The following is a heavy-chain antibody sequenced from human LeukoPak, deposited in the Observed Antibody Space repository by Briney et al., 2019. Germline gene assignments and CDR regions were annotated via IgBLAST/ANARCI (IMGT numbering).Heavy chain of an antibody. CDR2: INPNSGGT. V-gene: IGHV1-2*02. CDR1: GYTFTGYY. Sequence: GASVKVSCRASGYTFTGYYMHWVRQAPGQGLEWMGWINPNSGGTNHAQKFQGRVTMTRDTSISTAYMELSRLRSDDTAVYYCARSGYSSGWYTFWGQGTLVTVSS. D-gene: IGHD6-19*01. J-gene: IGHJ4*02. CDR3: ARSGYSSGWYTF.